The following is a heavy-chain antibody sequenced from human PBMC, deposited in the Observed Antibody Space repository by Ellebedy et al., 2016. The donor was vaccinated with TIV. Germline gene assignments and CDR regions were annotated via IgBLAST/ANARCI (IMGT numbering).Heavy chain of an antibody. CDR3: GREVGGGGAY. D-gene: IGHD2-21*01. CDR2: IKQDGSVK. CDR1: GFTFSSYW. Sequence: GESLKISCAASGFTFSSYWMHWVRQAPGKGLEWVANIKQDGSVKKYVDSVKGRFTISRDNGKNSLYLQMNSLRGEDTAVYYCGREVGGGGAYWGQGTLVTVSS. V-gene: IGHV3-7*01. J-gene: IGHJ4*02.